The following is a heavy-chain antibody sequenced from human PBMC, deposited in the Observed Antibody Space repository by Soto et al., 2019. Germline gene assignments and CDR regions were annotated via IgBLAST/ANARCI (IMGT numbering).Heavy chain of an antibody. Sequence: QVQLVQSGAEVKKPGSSVKVSCKASGGTFSSYAISWVRQAPGQGLEWMGGIIPIFGTANYAQKFQGRVTITADKSTSTAYMELSSLRSEDTAVYYCAMRVPVYAIPHAIGFDPWGQGTLVTVSS. CDR1: GGTFSSYA. V-gene: IGHV1-69*06. CDR3: AMRVPVYAIPHAIGFDP. J-gene: IGHJ5*02. D-gene: IGHD2-8*01. CDR2: IIPIFGTA.